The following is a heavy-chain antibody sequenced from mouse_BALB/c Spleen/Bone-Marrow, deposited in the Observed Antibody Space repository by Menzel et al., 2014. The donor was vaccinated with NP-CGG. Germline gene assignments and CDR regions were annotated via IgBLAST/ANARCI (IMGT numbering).Heavy chain of an antibody. CDR1: GFTFSNYW. CDR2: IRLKSNSYAT. Sequence: EVKVEESGGGLVQPGGSMKLSCVASGFTFSNYWMNWVRQSPEKGLDWVAEIRLKSNSYATHYAESVKGRFTISRDDSKSSVYLQINNLRAEDTGIYYCTTGFAYWGQGTLVTVSA. CDR3: TTGFAY. V-gene: IGHV6-6*02. J-gene: IGHJ3*01.